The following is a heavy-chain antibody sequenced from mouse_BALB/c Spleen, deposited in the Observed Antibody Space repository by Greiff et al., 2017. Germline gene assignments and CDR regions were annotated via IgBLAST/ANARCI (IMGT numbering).Heavy chain of an antibody. J-gene: IGHJ3*01. CDR1: GFSLTGYG. CDR2: IWGDGST. D-gene: IGHD1-3*01. V-gene: IGHV2-6-7*01. CDR3: ARSPSKWAACFAY. Sequence: QVQLKESGPGLVAPSQSLSITCTVSGFSLTGYGVNWVRQPPGKGLEWLGMIWGDGSTDYNSALKSRLSISKDNSKSQVFLKMNSLQTDDTARYYCARSPSKWAACFAYWGQGTLVTVSA.